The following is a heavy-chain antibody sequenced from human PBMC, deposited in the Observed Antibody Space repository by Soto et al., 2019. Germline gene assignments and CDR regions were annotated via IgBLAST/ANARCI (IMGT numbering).Heavy chain of an antibody. Sequence: GGSLRLSCAASGFTVSSNYMSWVRQAPGKGLEWVSVIYSGGSTYYADSVKGRFTISRDNAKNSLYLQMNSLRAEDTAVYYCARRMAGYYYGMDVWGQGTTVTVSS. CDR2: IYSGGST. J-gene: IGHJ6*02. CDR3: ARRMAGYYYGMDV. V-gene: IGHV3-66*04. CDR1: GFTVSSNY.